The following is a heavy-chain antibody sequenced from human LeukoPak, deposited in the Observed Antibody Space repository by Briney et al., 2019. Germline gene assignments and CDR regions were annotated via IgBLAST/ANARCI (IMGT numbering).Heavy chain of an antibody. D-gene: IGHD6-19*01. CDR2: FNHSGST. V-gene: IGHV4-34*01. J-gene: IGHJ4*02. Sequence: SETLSLTRAVYGGSFSGYYWSWIRQPPGKGLEWIGEFNHSGSTNYNPSLKSRVTISVDTSKNQFSLKLSSVTAADTAVYYCARPSGVGSSGWYPANFDYWGQGTLVTVSS. CDR1: GGSFSGYY. CDR3: ARPSGVGSSGWYPANFDY.